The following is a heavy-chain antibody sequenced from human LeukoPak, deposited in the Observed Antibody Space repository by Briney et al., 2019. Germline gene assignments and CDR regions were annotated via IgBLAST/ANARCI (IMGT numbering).Heavy chain of an antibody. J-gene: IGHJ4*02. V-gene: IGHV3-23*01. CDR1: GFTFSSYA. Sequence: GGSLRLSCATSGFTFSSYAMSWVRQAPGKGLEWVSSISGSGGNTYYADSVKGRFTISRDNSKNTLYLQMNSLRAEDTAVYYCAKASAMIVVVSKHFDYWGQGTLVTVSS. D-gene: IGHD3-22*01. CDR3: AKASAMIVVVSKHFDY. CDR2: ISGSGGNT.